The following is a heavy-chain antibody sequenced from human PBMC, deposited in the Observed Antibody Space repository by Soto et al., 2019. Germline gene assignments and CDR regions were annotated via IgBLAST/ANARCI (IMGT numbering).Heavy chain of an antibody. CDR1: GGSISSYY. J-gene: IGHJ5*01. V-gene: IGHV4-59*01. Sequence: QVQLQESGPGLVKPSETLSLTCTVSGGSISSYYWSWIRQPPGKGLEWNGFIFYSGSTSYNPSLKSRVTISIDTSVYQFSLKLNSVTAADTAVYYCASMIGDPVLSFDSWGQGSLVAVSS. CDR3: ASMIGDPVLSFDS. CDR2: IFYSGST. D-gene: IGHD3-10*02.